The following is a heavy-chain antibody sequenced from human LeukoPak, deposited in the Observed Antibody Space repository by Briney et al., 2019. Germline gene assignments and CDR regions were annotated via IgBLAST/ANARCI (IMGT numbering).Heavy chain of an antibody. CDR1: GGSISSYY. CDR2: IYYSGST. J-gene: IGHJ4*02. D-gene: IGHD3-9*01. Sequence: SETLSLTCTVSGGSISSYYWSWIRQPPGKGLEWIGYIYYSGSTNYNPSLKSRVTISVDTSKNQFSLKLSSVTAADTAVYYCAREGVDYYFDYWGQGTLVTVSS. V-gene: IGHV4-59*01. CDR3: AREGVDYYFDY.